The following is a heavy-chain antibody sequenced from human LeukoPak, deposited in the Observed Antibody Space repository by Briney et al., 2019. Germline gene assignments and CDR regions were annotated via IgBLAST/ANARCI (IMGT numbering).Heavy chain of an antibody. V-gene: IGHV4-30-2*01. J-gene: IGHJ4*02. Sequence: SQTLSLTCTVSGGSISSGGYYWSWIRQPPGKGLEWIGYIYHSGSTYYNPSLKSRVTISVDRSKNQFSLKLSSVTAVDTAVYHCARWELGVDYWGQGTLVTVSS. CDR1: GGSISSGGYY. D-gene: IGHD7-27*01. CDR2: IYHSGST. CDR3: ARWELGVDY.